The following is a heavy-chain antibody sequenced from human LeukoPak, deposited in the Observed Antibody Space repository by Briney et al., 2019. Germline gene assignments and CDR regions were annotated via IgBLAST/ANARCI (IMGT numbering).Heavy chain of an antibody. CDR2: FSDSDETT. CDR3: AKSLRGYGGLDH. V-gene: IGHV3-23*01. J-gene: IGHJ5*02. CDR1: GFTFTYYA. D-gene: IGHD4-23*01. Sequence: GGSLRLSCAASGFTFTYYAMTWVRQAPGKGLECVSTFSDSDETTYYSASVRGRFTISRDTSKNILYLQMNNVRADDTAIYYCAKSLRGYGGLDHLGQGALVTVSS.